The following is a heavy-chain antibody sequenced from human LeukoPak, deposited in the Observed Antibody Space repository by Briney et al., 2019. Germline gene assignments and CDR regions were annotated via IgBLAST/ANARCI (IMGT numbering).Heavy chain of an antibody. J-gene: IGHJ4*02. CDR2: INPNSGGT. D-gene: IGHD3-3*01. V-gene: IGHV1-2*02. CDR3: ARVLVYDFWSGYSNYFDY. CDR1: GYTFTGYY. Sequence: ASVKVSCKDSGYTFTGYYMHWVRQAPGQGLEWMGWINPNSGGTNYAQKFQGRVTMTRDTSISTAYMELSRLRSDDTAVYYCARVLVYDFWSGYSNYFDYWGQGTLVTVSS.